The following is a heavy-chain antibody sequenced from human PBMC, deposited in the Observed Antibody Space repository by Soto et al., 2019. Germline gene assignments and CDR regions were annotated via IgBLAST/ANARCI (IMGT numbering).Heavy chain of an antibody. CDR1: GGSFSGYY. CDR2: INHSGST. V-gene: IGHV4-34*01. J-gene: IGHJ3*02. D-gene: IGHD3-16*01. CDR3: ARDDGLRHSPYEIDAFDS. Sequence: SETLSLTCAVYGGSFSGYYWSWIRQPPGKGLEWIGEINHSGSTNYNPSLKSRVTISVDTSKNQFSLKLSSVTAADTAVYYCARDDGLRHSPYEIDAFDSRGQGTMVTGSS.